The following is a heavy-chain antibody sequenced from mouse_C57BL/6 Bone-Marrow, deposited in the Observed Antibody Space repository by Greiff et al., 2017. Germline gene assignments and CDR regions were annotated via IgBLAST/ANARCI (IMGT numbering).Heavy chain of an antibody. D-gene: IGHD1-1*01. V-gene: IGHV5-9*04. CDR3: ARRHYYGTLFAY. CDR2: ISGGGGNT. J-gene: IGHJ3*01. Sequence: EVQVVESGGGLVKPGGSLKLSCAASGFTFSSYTMSWVRQTPEKRLAWVATISGGGGNTYYPDSVKGRFTISRDNAKNTLYLQMSSLRSEDTAVYYCARRHYYGTLFAYWGQGTLVTVSA. CDR1: GFTFSSYT.